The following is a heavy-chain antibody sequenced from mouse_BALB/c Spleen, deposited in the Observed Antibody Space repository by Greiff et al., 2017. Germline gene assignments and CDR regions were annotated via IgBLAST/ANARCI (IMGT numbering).Heavy chain of an antibody. J-gene: IGHJ2*01. V-gene: IGHV5-17*02. CDR2: ISSGSSTI. CDR3: AREGRRFDY. D-gene: IGHD3-3*01. CDR1: GFTFSSFG. Sequence: EVKLVESGGGLVQPGGSRKLSCAASGFTFSSFGMHWVRQAPEKGLEWVAYISSGSSTIYYADTVKGRFTISRDNPKNTLFLQMTSLRSEDTAMYYCAREGRRFDYWGQGTTLTVSS.